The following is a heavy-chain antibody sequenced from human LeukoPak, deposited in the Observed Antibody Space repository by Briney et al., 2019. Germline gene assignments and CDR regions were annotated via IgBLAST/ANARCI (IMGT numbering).Heavy chain of an antibody. Sequence: ASVKVSCKASGYTFTSYYMHWVRQAPGQGLEWMGIINPSGGSSSYAQKFQGRVTMTRDTSTSTVYMELSSLRSEDTAVYYCARDRGSKRVAYCGGDCYIGYFDLWGRGTLVTVSS. CDR3: ARDRGSKRVAYCGGDCYIGYFDL. CDR1: GYTFTSYY. D-gene: IGHD2-21*02. J-gene: IGHJ2*01. V-gene: IGHV1-46*01. CDR2: INPSGGSS.